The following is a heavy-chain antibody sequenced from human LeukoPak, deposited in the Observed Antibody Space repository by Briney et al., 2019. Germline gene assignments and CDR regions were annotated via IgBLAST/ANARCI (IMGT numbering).Heavy chain of an antibody. CDR3: AREVVPAATWFDP. V-gene: IGHV3-53*04. CDR1: GFTVSSNY. D-gene: IGHD2-2*01. Sequence: GGSLRLSCAASGFTVSSNYMSGVRPVPGKGLEWVSVIYRGGSTYYADSVKGRFTISRHNSKNTLYLQMNSLRAEDTAVYYCAREVVPAATWFDPWGQGTLVTVSS. CDR2: IYRGGST. J-gene: IGHJ5*02.